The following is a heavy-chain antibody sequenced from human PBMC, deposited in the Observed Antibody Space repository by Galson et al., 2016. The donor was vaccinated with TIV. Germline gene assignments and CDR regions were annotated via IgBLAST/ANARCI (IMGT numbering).Heavy chain of an antibody. CDR1: GFTFSSYS. Sequence: SLRLSCAASGFTFSSYSMNWVRQAPGKGLAWVSCISTSSSYRYYADSVKGRFTVSRDNAKNSLYLQMNSLTAEDTAVYFCVRDYTAYDSSGDGFDIWGHGTMVTVSS. V-gene: IGHV3-21*01. J-gene: IGHJ3*02. CDR2: ISTSSSYR. D-gene: IGHD3-22*01. CDR3: VRDYTAYDSSGDGFDI.